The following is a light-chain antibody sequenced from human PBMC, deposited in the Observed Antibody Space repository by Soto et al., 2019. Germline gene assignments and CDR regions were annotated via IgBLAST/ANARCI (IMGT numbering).Light chain of an antibody. CDR1: RSDVGNYIF. CDR2: DIN. Sequence: QSALTQPASVSGSPGQSITISCTGNRSDVGNYIFVSWYRQHPGKAPKLMIYDINNRPSGVSNRFSGSKSGNTASLTISGRQAEDEADDYCVSYTTSASYVFGTGTKLTVL. J-gene: IGLJ1*01. CDR3: VSYTTSASYV. V-gene: IGLV2-14*01.